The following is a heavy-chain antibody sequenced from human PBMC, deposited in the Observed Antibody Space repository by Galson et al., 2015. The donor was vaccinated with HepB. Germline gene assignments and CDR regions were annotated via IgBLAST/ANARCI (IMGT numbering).Heavy chain of an antibody. Sequence: SLRLSCAASGFTFTRFDMHWVRQATGKGLEWVSTITTAGDSYYPGSVKGRFTISREDAKNSLYLQMNSLRAGDTAMYYCTRGVGSYYYDYWGQGTLVTVSS. CDR1: GFTFTRFD. CDR2: ITTAGDS. V-gene: IGHV3-13*01. D-gene: IGHD1-26*01. CDR3: TRGVGSYYYDY. J-gene: IGHJ4*02.